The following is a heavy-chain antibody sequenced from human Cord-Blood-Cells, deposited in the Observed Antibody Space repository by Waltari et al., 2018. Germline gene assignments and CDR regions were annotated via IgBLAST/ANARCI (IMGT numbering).Heavy chain of an antibody. J-gene: IGHJ3*02. Sequence: QVQLQESGPGLVKPSGTLSLTCAVSGGSIGSSNWWSWVRQPPGKGLEWIGESYHSGSTNYNPSLKSRVTISVDKSKNQFSLKLSSVTAADTAVYYCARGFGYYYGSGSYLGAFDIWGQGTMVTVSS. CDR3: ARGFGYYYGSGSYLGAFDI. V-gene: IGHV4-4*02. CDR2: SYHSGST. CDR1: GGSIGSSNW. D-gene: IGHD3-10*01.